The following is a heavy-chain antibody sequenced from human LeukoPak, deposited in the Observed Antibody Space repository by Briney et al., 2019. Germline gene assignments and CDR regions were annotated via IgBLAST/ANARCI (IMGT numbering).Heavy chain of an antibody. Sequence: GASVKASCKASGYTFTSYYMHWVRQAPGQGLEWMGIINPSGGSTSYAQKFQGRVTMTRDTSTSTVYMELSSLRSEDTAVYYCARANREKSYDFWSGYYDGFDPWGQGTLVTVSS. V-gene: IGHV1-46*01. CDR3: ARANREKSYDFWSGYYDGFDP. J-gene: IGHJ5*02. D-gene: IGHD3-3*01. CDR2: INPSGGST. CDR1: GYTFTSYY.